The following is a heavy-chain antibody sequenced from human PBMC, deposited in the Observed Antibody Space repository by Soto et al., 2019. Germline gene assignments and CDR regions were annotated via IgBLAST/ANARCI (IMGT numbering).Heavy chain of an antibody. CDR1: GFTFSTHA. J-gene: IGHJ6*02. V-gene: IGHV3-23*01. CDR3: AKDPPWTVGPLAMDV. Sequence: GGSLRLSCVASGFTFSTHAMSWVRQTPGKGLEWVSTFSGSGGNIYYAESVKGRLTISRDDSKNTLYLQMNSLRVEDTAVYYCAKDPPWTVGPLAMDVWGQETTVTVSS. D-gene: IGHD2-2*01. CDR2: FSGSGGNI.